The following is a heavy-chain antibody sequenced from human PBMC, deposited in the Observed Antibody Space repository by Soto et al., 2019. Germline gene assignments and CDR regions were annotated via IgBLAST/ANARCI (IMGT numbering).Heavy chain of an antibody. V-gene: IGHV1-69*13. J-gene: IGHJ4*02. CDR2: IIPIFGTA. Sequence: SVKVSCKASGGAFSSYAISWVRQAPGQGLEWMGGIIPIFGTANYAQKFQGRVTITADESTSTAYMELSSLRSEDTAVYYCAREPPYYDIHRSPSHFDYWGQGTLVTVSS. CDR3: AREPPYYDIHRSPSHFDY. CDR1: GGAFSSYA. D-gene: IGHD3-22*01.